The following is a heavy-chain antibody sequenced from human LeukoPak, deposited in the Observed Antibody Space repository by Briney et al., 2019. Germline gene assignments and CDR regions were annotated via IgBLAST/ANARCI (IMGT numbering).Heavy chain of an antibody. Sequence: ASVTVSCKASGYTFTGYYMHWVRQAPGQGLEWMGWINPNSGGTNYAQKFQGRVTMTRDTSISTAYMELSRLRSDDTAVYYCSTLWGYSYGRFDIWGQGTMVTVSS. J-gene: IGHJ3*02. CDR2: INPNSGGT. CDR3: STLWGYSYGRFDI. D-gene: IGHD5-18*01. V-gene: IGHV1-2*02. CDR1: GYTFTGYY.